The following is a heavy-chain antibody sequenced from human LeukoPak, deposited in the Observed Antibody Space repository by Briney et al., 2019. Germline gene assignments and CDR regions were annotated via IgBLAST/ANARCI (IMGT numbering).Heavy chain of an antibody. CDR3: TRRGWLDL. V-gene: IGHV3-53*01. CDR1: GFTVSSNY. Sequence: GGSLRLSCAASGFTVSSNYMSWVRQAPGKGPEWVSVIYSSGSTYYADSVKGRFTISRDNSKNTLYLQMNSLRAEDTAVYFCTRRGWLDLWGQGTLVTVSS. J-gene: IGHJ5*02. CDR2: IYSSGST.